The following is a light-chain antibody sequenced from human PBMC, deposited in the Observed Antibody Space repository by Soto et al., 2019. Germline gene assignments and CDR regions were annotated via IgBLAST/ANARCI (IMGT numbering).Light chain of an antibody. Sequence: QSVLTQPPSVSAAPGEKVTISCSGSSSNIGRNYVSWYQQVPGSAPKLLIYENDRRPSGIPDRFSGSKSGTAATLGITGLQTGDEADYYCGAWDSGLKAGVFGGGTKVTVL. J-gene: IGLJ3*02. CDR3: GAWDSGLKAGV. CDR1: SSNIGRNY. V-gene: IGLV1-51*02. CDR2: END.